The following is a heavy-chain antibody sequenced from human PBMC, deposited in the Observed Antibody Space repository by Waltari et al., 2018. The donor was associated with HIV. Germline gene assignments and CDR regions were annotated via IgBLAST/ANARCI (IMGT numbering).Heavy chain of an antibody. CDR1: GGSISSYY. J-gene: IGHJ4*02. CDR3: ARAVVGATSPFDY. Sequence: QVQLQESGPGLVKPSETLSLPCTVSGGSISSYYWSWIRQPPGKGLDWIGYIYYSGSTNYNPSLKSRVTISVDTSKNQFSLKLSSVTAADTAVYYCARAVVGATSPFDYWGQGTLVTVSS. D-gene: IGHD1-26*01. V-gene: IGHV4-59*01. CDR2: IYYSGST.